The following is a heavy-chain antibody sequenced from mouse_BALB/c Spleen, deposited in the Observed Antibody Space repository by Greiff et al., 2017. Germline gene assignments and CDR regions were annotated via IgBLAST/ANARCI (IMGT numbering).Heavy chain of an antibody. Sequence: EVKLVESGGDLVKPGGSLKLSCAASGFTFSSYGMSWVRQTPDKRLEWVATISSGGSYTYYPDSVKGRFTISRDNAKNTLYLQMSSLKSEDTAMYYGARHVFTTVVGTDYFDYWGQGTTLTVSS. CDR3: ARHVFTTVVGTDYFDY. V-gene: IGHV5-6*01. D-gene: IGHD1-1*01. CDR1: GFTFSSYG. J-gene: IGHJ2*01. CDR2: ISSGGSYT.